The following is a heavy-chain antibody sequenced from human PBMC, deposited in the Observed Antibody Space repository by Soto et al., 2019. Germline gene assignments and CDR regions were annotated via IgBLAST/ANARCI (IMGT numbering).Heavy chain of an antibody. CDR3: ARDISGSKAFDI. J-gene: IGHJ3*02. Sequence: SVKVSCKASGGTFSSYAISWVRQAPGQGLEWMGGIIPIFGTANYAQKFQGRVTITADKSTSTAYMELSSLRSEDTAVYYCARDISGSKAFDIWGQGTMVTVSS. V-gene: IGHV1-69*06. CDR2: IIPIFGTA. CDR1: GGTFSSYA. D-gene: IGHD6-25*01.